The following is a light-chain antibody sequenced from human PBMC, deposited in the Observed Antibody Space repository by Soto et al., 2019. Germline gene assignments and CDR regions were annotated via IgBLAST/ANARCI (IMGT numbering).Light chain of an antibody. CDR2: EVS. J-gene: IGLJ1*01. CDR3: SSYTSNSTYV. Sequence: QSALTQPPSVSGSPGQSVTISCTGTSSDVGSYNRVSWYQQPPGTAPKLMIYEVSYRPSGVPDRFSGSKSGNTASLTISGLQAEDEADYYCSSYTSNSTYVFGTGTKLTVL. V-gene: IGLV2-18*02. CDR1: SSDVGSYNR.